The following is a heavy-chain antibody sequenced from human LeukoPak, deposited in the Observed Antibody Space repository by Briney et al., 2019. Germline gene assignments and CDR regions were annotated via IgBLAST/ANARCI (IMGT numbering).Heavy chain of an antibody. J-gene: IGHJ4*02. CDR3: ARDPVAGTGGYFDY. CDR2: ISYDGSNK. CDR1: GFTFSSYA. V-gene: IGHV3-30-3*01. Sequence: GRSLRLSCAASGFTFSSYAMHWVRQAPGKGLEWVAVISYDGSNKYYADSVKGRFTISRDNSKNTLYLQMNSLRAEDTAVYYCARDPVAGTGGYFDYWGKGTLVTVS. D-gene: IGHD6-19*01.